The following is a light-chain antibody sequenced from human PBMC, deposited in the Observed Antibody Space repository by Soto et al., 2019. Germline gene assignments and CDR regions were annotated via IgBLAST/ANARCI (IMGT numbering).Light chain of an antibody. J-gene: IGKJ4*01. Sequence: DIQMTQSPSSLSSSVGDRVTITCRSSQGISTYVAWYQQKPGKVPKLLIYAASTLQSGVPSRFSGSGSGTDFTLTISSRQPGDVATYYCQQYTSDPLTFGGGTKVEIK. CDR2: AAS. CDR1: QGISTY. V-gene: IGKV1-27*01. CDR3: QQYTSDPLT.